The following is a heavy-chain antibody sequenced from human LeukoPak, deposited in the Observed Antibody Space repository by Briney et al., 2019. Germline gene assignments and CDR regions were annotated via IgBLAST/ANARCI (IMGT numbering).Heavy chain of an antibody. CDR3: ARESFAARWD. CDR2: IKQDGSEK. V-gene: IGHV3-7*01. CDR1: GFIFSSCG. J-gene: IGHJ4*02. D-gene: IGHD6-6*01. Sequence: GGSLRLSCAASGFIFSSCGMSWVRQAPGKGLEWVANIKQDGSEKDYVDSVKGRFTISRDNAKDSLYLQMNSLTAEDTAVYYCARESFAARWDWGQGTLVTVSS.